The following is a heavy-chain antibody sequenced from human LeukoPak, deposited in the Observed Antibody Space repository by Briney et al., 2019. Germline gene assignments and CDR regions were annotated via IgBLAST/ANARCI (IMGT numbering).Heavy chain of an antibody. D-gene: IGHD5-24*01. CDR2: IYYSGST. V-gene: IGHV4-59*01. Sequence: SETLSLTCTVSGGSISTYYWSWIRQPPGKGLEWIGHIYYSGSTNYNPSLKGRVTISVDTSKNQFSLKLSSVTAADTAVYYCARGVEMATILVGLWGQGTLVTVSS. J-gene: IGHJ4*02. CDR1: GGSISTYY. CDR3: ARGVEMATILVGL.